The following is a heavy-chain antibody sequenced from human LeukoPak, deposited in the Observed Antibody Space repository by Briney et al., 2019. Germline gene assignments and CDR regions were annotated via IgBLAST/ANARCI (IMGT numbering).Heavy chain of an antibody. D-gene: IGHD3-10*01. J-gene: IGHJ4*02. Sequence: KSGGSLRLSCAASGFTFGSYSMTWVRQAPGKGLEWVSSISSGSSYIYYADSVKGRFTISRDNSKNSLYLQMNSLRTEDTALYYCAKDIALYGSGSSIKGIDYWGQGTLVTVSS. CDR3: AKDIALYGSGSSIKGIDY. CDR2: ISSGSSYI. V-gene: IGHV3-21*04. CDR1: GFTFGSYS.